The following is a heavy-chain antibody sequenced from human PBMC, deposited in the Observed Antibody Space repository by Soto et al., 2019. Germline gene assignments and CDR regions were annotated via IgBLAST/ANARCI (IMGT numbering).Heavy chain of an antibody. CDR2: ISGSGGST. V-gene: IGHV3-23*01. J-gene: IGHJ6*03. CDR1: GFTFSSYA. CDR3: AKAGYDFWSGYYMTSGNYYYMDV. Sequence: PGGSLRLSCAASGFTFSSYAMSWVRQAPGKGLEWVSAISGSGGSTYYADSVKGRFTISRDNSKNTLYLQMNSLRAEDTAVYYCAKAGYDFWSGYYMTSGNYYYMDVWGKGTTVTVSS. D-gene: IGHD3-3*01.